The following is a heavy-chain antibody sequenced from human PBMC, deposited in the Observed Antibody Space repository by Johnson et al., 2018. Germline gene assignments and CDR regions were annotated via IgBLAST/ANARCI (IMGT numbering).Heavy chain of an antibody. J-gene: IGHJ6*03. CDR1: GFTVSSNY. V-gene: IGHV3-66*02. Sequence: VQLVESGGGLVQXGGSLRLSCAASGFTVSSNYMTWVRQAAGKGLDWVSVIYSGGSTYYADSVKGQFTFPRDNSQNTLFLQMNSLGAEDTALYYCARVPSYYYYYMDVWGKGTTVTVSS. CDR3: ARVPSYYYYYMDV. CDR2: IYSGGST.